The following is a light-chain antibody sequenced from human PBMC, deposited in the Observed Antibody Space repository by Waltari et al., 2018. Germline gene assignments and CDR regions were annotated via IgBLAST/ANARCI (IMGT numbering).Light chain of an antibody. J-gene: IGLJ3*02. CDR1: SSNIGSNQ. Sequence: QSVLTQPPSASGTPGQRVTISCSGSSSNIGSNQVHWYQPPPGTAPRLLVYSNDQRPTGVLDGFSGSKSATSASLAISGLQSEDESDYFCAAWDDSLKGILFGGGTHLTVL. CDR2: SND. V-gene: IGLV1-44*01. CDR3: AAWDDSLKGIL.